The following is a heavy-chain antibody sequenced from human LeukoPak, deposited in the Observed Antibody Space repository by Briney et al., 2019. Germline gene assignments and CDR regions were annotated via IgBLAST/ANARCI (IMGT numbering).Heavy chain of an antibody. Sequence: GESLKISCAASGFTFSTYWMTWVRQAPGKGLDWVGNIKQDGSETYYADSLKGRFTISRDNAKSALYLQMNSLRAEDTAVYYCARDAAYDFRNPYRYFQHWGQGTLVTVSS. CDR1: GFTFSTYW. J-gene: IGHJ1*01. V-gene: IGHV3-7*01. D-gene: IGHD3-3*01. CDR3: ARDAAYDFRNPYRYFQH. CDR2: IKQDGSET.